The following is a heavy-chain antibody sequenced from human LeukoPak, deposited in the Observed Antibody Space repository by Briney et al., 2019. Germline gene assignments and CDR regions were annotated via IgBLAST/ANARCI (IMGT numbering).Heavy chain of an antibody. CDR2: IYSGGNT. D-gene: IGHD3-9*01. V-gene: IGHV3-66*02. J-gene: IGHJ6*03. Sequence: PGGSLRLSCAASGFTVSSNYMSWVRQAPGKGLEWVSVIYSGGNTYYADSVKGRFTISRDNSKNTLYLQMNSLRAEDTAVYYCARKTDWPDYYYYYMDVWGKGTTVTVSS. CDR3: ARKTDWPDYYYYYMDV. CDR1: GFTVSSNY.